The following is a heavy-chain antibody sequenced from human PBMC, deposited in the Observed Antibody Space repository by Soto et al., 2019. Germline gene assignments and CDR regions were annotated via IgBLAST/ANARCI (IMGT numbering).Heavy chain of an antibody. CDR1: GDSISNSRFY. J-gene: IGHJ5*02. CDR3: ARDYFDSSDYTTNWFDP. D-gene: IGHD3-22*01. Sequence: SETLSLTSSVSGDSISNSRFYWAWIRQPPGEGLEWIGSIYHTGNAYYNPSLKSRVTIFVDTSKNQFSLKLTSVTAADTALYYCARDYFDSSDYTTNWFDPWGQGTSVTVS. CDR2: IYHTGNA. V-gene: IGHV4-39*01.